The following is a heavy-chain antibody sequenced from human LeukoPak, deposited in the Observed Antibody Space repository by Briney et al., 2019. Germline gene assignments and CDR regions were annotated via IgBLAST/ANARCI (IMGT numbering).Heavy chain of an antibody. V-gene: IGHV4-59*01. D-gene: IGHD2-15*01. J-gene: IGHJ6*04. CDR1: GGSISSYY. Sequence: SETLSLTCTVSGGSISSYYWSWIRQPPGKGLEWIGYIYYSGSTNYNPSLKSRVTISVDTSKNPFSLKLSSVTAADTAVYYCARDLAYCSGGSCYSWYYYGMDVWGKGTTVTVSS. CDR2: IYYSGST. CDR3: ARDLAYCSGGSCYSWYYYGMDV.